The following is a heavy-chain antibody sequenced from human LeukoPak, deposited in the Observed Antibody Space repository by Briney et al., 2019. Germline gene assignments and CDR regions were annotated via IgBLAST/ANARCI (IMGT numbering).Heavy chain of an antibody. CDR3: AREDMISAFDI. V-gene: IGHV3-48*04. D-gene: IGHD3-22*01. CDR2: ISSSSSTV. J-gene: IGHJ3*02. Sequence: GGSLRLSCAASGFTFSSYSMNWVRQAPGKGLEWVSYISSSSSTVYYEDSVKGRFTISRDNAKNSLYLQMNSLRAEDTAVYYCAREDMISAFDIWGQGTMVTVSS. CDR1: GFTFSSYS.